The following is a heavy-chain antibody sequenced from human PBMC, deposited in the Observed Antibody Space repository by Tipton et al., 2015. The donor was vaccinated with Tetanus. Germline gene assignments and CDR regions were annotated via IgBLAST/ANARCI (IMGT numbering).Heavy chain of an antibody. J-gene: IGHJ4*02. D-gene: IGHD3-10*01. Sequence: QLVQSGGGVVQPGRSLRLSCAASRFTFSSYGMHWVRQAPGKGLEWVAVISYDGNSEYYADSVKGRFTISRDNSKNTLSLQMNSLRAEDTAVYYCARDGSGSYYVDDYFDYWGQGTLVTVSS. V-gene: IGHV3-30*03. CDR1: RFTFSSYG. CDR3: ARDGSGSYYVDDYFDY. CDR2: ISYDGNSE.